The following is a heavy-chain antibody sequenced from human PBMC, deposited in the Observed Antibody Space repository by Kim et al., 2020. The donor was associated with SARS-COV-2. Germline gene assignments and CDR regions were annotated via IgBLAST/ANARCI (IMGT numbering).Heavy chain of an antibody. J-gene: IGHJ1*01. CDR1: GGSISSYY. CDR3: ARVSGYGSGSYEPRAEYFQH. CDR2: IYYSGST. D-gene: IGHD3-10*01. Sequence: SETLSLTCTVSGGSISSYYWSWIRQPPGKGLEWIGYIYYSGSTNYNPSLKSRVTISVDTSKNQFSLKLSSVTAADTAVYYCARVSGYGSGSYEPRAEYFQHWGQGTLVTVSS. V-gene: IGHV4-59*01.